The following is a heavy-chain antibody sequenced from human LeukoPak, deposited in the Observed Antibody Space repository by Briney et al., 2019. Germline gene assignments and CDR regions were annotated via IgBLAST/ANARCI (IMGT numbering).Heavy chain of an antibody. D-gene: IGHD3-22*01. CDR2: IFYSGGT. CDR3: ARHDSSGWNAFDI. Sequence: SETLSLTCTVSGGSINIYYWNWIRQPPGKGLEWIGYIFYSGGTNYNPSLKSRVTTSLETSKNQFSLKLSSVTAADTAVYFCARHDSSGWNAFDIWGQGTMVTVSS. CDR1: GGSINIYY. J-gene: IGHJ3*02. V-gene: IGHV4-59*01.